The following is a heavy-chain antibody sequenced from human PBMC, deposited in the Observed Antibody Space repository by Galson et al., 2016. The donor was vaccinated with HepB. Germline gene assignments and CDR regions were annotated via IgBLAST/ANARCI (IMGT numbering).Heavy chain of an antibody. CDR1: GFRFSDFW. CDR3: AKHGLSAGDY. V-gene: IGHV3-7*03. D-gene: IGHD3-10*01. CDR2: IRPDGRDS. Sequence: SLRLSCAVSGFRFSDFWMSWVRQAPGKGLEWVANIRPDGRDSEYEDSDVKGRFTISRDNVKNTLYLLMSRLRSDDTAVYYCAKHGLSAGDYWGQGTLVTVSS. J-gene: IGHJ4*02.